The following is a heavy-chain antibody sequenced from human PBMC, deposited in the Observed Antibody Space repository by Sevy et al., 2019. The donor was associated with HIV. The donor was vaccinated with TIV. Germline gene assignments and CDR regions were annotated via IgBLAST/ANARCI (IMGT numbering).Heavy chain of an antibody. CDR1: GFTFSSYA. CDR2: ISSNGGST. Sequence: GGSLRLSCSASGFTFSSYAMLWVRQAPGKGLEYVSAISSNGGSTYYADSVKGRFTISRDNSKNTLYLQMSSLRAEDTAVYYCVKDRYCTNGVCFVFDYWGQGTLVTVSS. J-gene: IGHJ4*02. V-gene: IGHV3-64D*06. CDR3: VKDRYCTNGVCFVFDY. D-gene: IGHD2-8*01.